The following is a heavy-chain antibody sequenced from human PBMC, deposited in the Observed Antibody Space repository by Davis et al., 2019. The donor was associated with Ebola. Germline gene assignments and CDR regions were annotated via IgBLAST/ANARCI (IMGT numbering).Heavy chain of an antibody. D-gene: IGHD6-6*01. Sequence: LRLSCSVAGGSISSGGYYWNWIRQHPGEGLEWIGIIYYSGTTHYNPSLKSRVIISRDTSKNQFSLKLSSVTAADTAVYYCARRSSSSFDYWGQGTLVTVSS. V-gene: IGHV4-31*03. CDR3: ARRSSSSFDY. CDR1: GGSISSGGYY. CDR2: IYYSGTT. J-gene: IGHJ4*02.